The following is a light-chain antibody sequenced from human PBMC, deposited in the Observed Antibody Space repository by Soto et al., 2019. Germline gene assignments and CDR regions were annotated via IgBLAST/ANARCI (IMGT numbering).Light chain of an antibody. Sequence: EIVLTQSPATLSLSPGTGVTLHCTVSQAVSARHMAWYQLKPGQPPRLLIHETKTRASGIPDRFSGSGSGTDFGLNISSLEPEDFAVYYCQQRSNWPPLFTFGPGTKVDIK. V-gene: IGKV3-11*01. J-gene: IGKJ3*01. CDR1: QAVSARH. CDR3: QQRSNWPPLFT. CDR2: ETK.